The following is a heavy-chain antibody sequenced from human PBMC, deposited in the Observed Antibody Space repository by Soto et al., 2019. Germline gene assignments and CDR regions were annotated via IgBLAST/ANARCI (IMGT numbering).Heavy chain of an antibody. CDR3: ARAPPPALDFWSGYFWFDP. Sequence: GASVKVSCKASGYTFTSYGISWVRQAPGQGLGWMGWISAYNGNTNYAQKLQGRVTMTTDTSTSTAYMELRSLRSDDTAVYYCARAPPPALDFWSGYFWFDPWGQGTLVTVSS. V-gene: IGHV1-18*01. J-gene: IGHJ5*02. CDR1: GYTFTSYG. CDR2: ISAYNGNT. D-gene: IGHD3-3*01.